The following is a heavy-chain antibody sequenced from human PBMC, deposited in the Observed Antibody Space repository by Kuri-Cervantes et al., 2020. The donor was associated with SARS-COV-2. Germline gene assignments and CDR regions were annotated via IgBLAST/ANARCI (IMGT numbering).Heavy chain of an antibody. Sequence: ESLKISCTVSGGSISSYYWSWIRQPPGKGLEWIGYIYYSGSTNYNPSLKSRVTISVDTSKNQFSLKLSSVTATDTAVYYCARGWGGYCSSTSCYYYYYGMDVWGQGTTVIVSS. CDR1: GGSISSYY. CDR3: ARGWGGYCSSTSCYYYYYGMDV. CDR2: IYYSGST. V-gene: IGHV4-59*08. J-gene: IGHJ6*02. D-gene: IGHD2-2*01.